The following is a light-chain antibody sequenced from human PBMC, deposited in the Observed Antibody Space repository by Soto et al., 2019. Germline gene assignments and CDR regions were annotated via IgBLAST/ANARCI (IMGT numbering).Light chain of an antibody. Sequence: QSVLTQPPSTSGPPGQRGTMSCSGSSSNIGGNSVNWYQHLPGAAPKLLIYGTTQRPSGVPDRFSGSKSGTSASLAISGLQSEDEADYYCAAWDDSLNGPVFGGGTKLTVL. CDR3: AAWDDSLNGPV. CDR2: GTT. J-gene: IGLJ2*01. V-gene: IGLV1-44*01. CDR1: SSNIGGNS.